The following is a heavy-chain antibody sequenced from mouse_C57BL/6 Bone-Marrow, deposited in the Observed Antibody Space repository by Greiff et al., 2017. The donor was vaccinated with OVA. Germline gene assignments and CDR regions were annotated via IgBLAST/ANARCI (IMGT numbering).Heavy chain of an antibody. CDR2: INPSTGGT. D-gene: IGHD1-1*01. CDR1: GYSFTGYY. V-gene: IGHV1-43*01. Sequence: VQLKQSGPELVKPGASVKLSCKASGYSFTGYYMHWVKQSSEKSLEWIGEINPSTGGTSYNQKFKGKATLTVDKSSSTAYMQLKSLTSEDSAVYYCARDYYGSNLDYWGQGTTLTVSS. CDR3: ARDYYGSNLDY. J-gene: IGHJ2*01.